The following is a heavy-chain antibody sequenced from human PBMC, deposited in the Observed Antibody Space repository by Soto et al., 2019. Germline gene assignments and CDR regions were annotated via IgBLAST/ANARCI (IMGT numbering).Heavy chain of an antibody. J-gene: IGHJ4*02. CDR3: APGRAGAVDY. Sequence: EVQLLESGGGLVQPGGSLRLSCAASGLNLSSYAMSWVRQAPGKGLEWVSAISGSGGSTYYADSVKGRFTISRDNSTNTLYLQMSSLRAEDTAVYYGAPGRAGAVDYWGQGTLVTVFS. V-gene: IGHV3-23*01. CDR1: GLNLSSYA. CDR2: ISGSGGST.